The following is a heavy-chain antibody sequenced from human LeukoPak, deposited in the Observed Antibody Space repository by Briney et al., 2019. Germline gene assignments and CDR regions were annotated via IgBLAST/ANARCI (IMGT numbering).Heavy chain of an antibody. CDR2: IYPGNSDT. CDR1: GYSFTSYW. V-gene: IGHV5-51*01. CDR3: ARPGYYGSGSYYIPESDY. J-gene: IGHJ4*02. D-gene: IGHD3-10*01. Sequence: GESLKISCKGSGYSFTSYWIGWVRQMPGKGLEWMGIIYPGNSDTRYSPSFQGRVTISADKSISTAYLQWSTLKASDTAMYYCARPGYYGSGSYYIPESDYWGQGTLITVSS.